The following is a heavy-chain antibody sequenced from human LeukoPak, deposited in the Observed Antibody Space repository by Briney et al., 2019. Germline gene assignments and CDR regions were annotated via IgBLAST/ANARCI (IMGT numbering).Heavy chain of an antibody. CDR1: GGSISGSSYY. J-gene: IGHJ4*02. CDR2: IYYSGST. Sequence: SETLSLTCTVSGGSISGSSYYWGWIRQPPGTGLEWIGSIYYSGSTYYNPSLKSRVTISVDTSKNQFSLRLSSVTAADTAVYYCVRYLLGVGGKGDWGQGSLVTVSS. D-gene: IGHD1-26*01. V-gene: IGHV4-39*01. CDR3: VRYLLGVGGKGD.